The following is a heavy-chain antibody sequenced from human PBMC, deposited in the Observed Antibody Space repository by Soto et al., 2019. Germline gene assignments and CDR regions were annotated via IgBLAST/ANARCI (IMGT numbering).Heavy chain of an antibody. CDR2: ISSSGSTI. CDR1: GFTFSSYE. J-gene: IGHJ4*02. V-gene: IGHV3-48*03. Sequence: EVHLVESGGGLVQPGGSLRLSCAASGFTFSSYEMNWVRQALGKGLEWVSYISSSGSTIYYADSVNGRFTIFRDNAKNSLYLQMNSLRAEETAVYYCARTASSGWYRGDFDYWGQGTLVTVSS. CDR3: ARTASSGWYRGDFDY. D-gene: IGHD6-19*01.